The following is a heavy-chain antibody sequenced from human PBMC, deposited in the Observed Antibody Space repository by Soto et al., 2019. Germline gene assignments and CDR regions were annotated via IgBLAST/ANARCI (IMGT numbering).Heavy chain of an antibody. CDR1: GFTVSSNY. V-gene: IGHV3-53*01. CDR3: ARGYSYGYSGHDY. CDR2: IYSGGST. J-gene: IGHJ4*02. D-gene: IGHD5-18*01. Sequence: GGSLRLSCAASGFTVSSNYMSWVRQAPGKGLEWVSVIYSGGSTYYADSVKGRFTISRDNSKNTLYLQMNSLRAEDTAVYYCARGYSYGYSGHDYWGQGTLVTVSS.